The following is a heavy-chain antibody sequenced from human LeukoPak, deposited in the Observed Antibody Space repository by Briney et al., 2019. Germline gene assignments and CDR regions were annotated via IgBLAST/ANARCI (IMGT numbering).Heavy chain of an antibody. J-gene: IGHJ6*02. CDR3: ARALVVVAAKEKGYYGMGV. CDR2: INTNTGNP. D-gene: IGHD2-15*01. Sequence: ASVKVSCKASGYTFTSYAMNWVRQAPGQGLEWMGWINTNTGNPTYAQGFTGRFVFSLDTSVSTAYLQISSLKAEDTAVYYCARALVVVAAKEKGYYGMGVWGQGTTVTVSS. CDR1: GYTFTSYA. V-gene: IGHV7-4-1*02.